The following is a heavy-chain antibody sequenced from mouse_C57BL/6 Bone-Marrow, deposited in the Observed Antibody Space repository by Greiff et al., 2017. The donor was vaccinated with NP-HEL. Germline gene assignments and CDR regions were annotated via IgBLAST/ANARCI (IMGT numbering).Heavy chain of an antibody. Sequence: QVQLKESGTELVKPGASVKLSCKASGYTFTSYWMHWVKQRPGQGLEWIGNINPSNGGTNYNEKFKSKATLTVDKSSSTAYMQLSSLTSEDSAVYYCARWAQRDAMDYWGQGTSVTVSS. CDR3: ARWAQRDAMDY. CDR1: GYTFTSYW. J-gene: IGHJ4*01. CDR2: INPSNGGT. V-gene: IGHV1-53*01. D-gene: IGHD3-2*02.